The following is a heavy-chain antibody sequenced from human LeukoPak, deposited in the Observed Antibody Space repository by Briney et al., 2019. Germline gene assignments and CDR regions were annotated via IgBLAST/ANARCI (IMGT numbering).Heavy chain of an antibody. D-gene: IGHD3-3*01. CDR1: GFTFSSYA. J-gene: IGHJ1*01. Sequence: GGSLRLSCAASGFTFSSYAMHWVRQAPGKGLEWVAVISYDGSNKYYADSVKGRFTISRDNSKNTLYLQMNSLRAEDTAVYYCARDRIYDFWSGYAAEYFQHWGQGTLVTVSS. CDR3: ARDRIYDFWSGYAAEYFQH. CDR2: ISYDGSNK. V-gene: IGHV3-30-3*01.